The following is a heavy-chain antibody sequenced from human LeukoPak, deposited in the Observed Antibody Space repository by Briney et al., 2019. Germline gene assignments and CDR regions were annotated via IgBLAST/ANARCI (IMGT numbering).Heavy chain of an antibody. Sequence: PGGSLRLSCAASGFTFSSYWMHWVRQGPGKGLVWVSRINSDGSSTSYADSVKGRFTISRDNFKNTLYLQMNSLRVEDTAVYYCARGSTNSWYIPFDYWGQGTLVTVSS. D-gene: IGHD6-13*01. V-gene: IGHV3-74*01. CDR2: INSDGSST. J-gene: IGHJ4*02. CDR1: GFTFSSYW. CDR3: ARGSTNSWYIPFDY.